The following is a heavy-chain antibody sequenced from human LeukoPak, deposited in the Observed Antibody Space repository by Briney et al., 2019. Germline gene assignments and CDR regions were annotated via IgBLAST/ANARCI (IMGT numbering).Heavy chain of an antibody. D-gene: IGHD6-6*01. V-gene: IGHV4-4*07. CDR3: ARGGPEYSSPSGDY. CDR2: IYTSGSN. J-gene: IGHJ4*02. CDR1: GGSISSYY. Sequence: SETLSLTCTVSGGSISSYYWSWIRQPAGKGLEWIGRIYTSGSNNYNPSLESRVTMSVDTSKNQFSLKLSSVTAADTAVYYCARGGPEYSSPSGDYWGQGTLVTVSS.